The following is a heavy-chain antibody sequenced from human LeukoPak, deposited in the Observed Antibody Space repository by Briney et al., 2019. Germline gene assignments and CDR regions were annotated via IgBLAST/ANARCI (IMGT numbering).Heavy chain of an antibody. D-gene: IGHD3-10*01. V-gene: IGHV3-30*02. CDR3: AKDGGVRGPDYYYYMDV. CDR2: IRYDGSYK. Sequence: GGSLRLSCVVSGFTISSYGMHWVRQAPGKGLEWVAFIRYDGSYKKYADSVKGRFTISRDNSKNTLYLQMNSPRAEDTAVYYCAKDGGVRGPDYYYYMDVWGKGTTVTISS. CDR1: GFTISSYG. J-gene: IGHJ6*03.